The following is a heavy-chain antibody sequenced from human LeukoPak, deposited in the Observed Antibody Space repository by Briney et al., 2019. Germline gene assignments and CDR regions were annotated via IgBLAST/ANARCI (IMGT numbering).Heavy chain of an antibody. D-gene: IGHD3-22*01. CDR3: ARYYYDTSGSRFDY. V-gene: IGHV1-69*04. CDR1: GGTFSSYA. CDR2: IIPILGIA. J-gene: IGHJ4*02. Sequence: SVKVSCKASGGTFSSYAISWVRQAPGQGLEWMGRIIPILGIANYAQKFQGRVTITADKSTSTAYMELSSLRSEDTAVYYCARYYYDTSGSRFDYWGQGTLVIVSS.